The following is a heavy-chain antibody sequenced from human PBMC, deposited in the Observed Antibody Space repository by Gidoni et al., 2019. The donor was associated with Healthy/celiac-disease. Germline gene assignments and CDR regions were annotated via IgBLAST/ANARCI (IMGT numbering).Heavy chain of an antibody. J-gene: IGHJ4*02. CDR2: ISYDGSNK. CDR3: ARVPIFGVVITYYFDY. Sequence: QVQLVESGGGVVQPGRSLSASCAASGFTFSRSAIHGVRQAPGKGLEWVAVISYDGSNKYYADSVKGRFTISRDNSKNTLYLQMNSLRAEDTAVYYCARVPIFGVVITYYFDYWGQGTLVTVSS. CDR1: GFTFSRSA. D-gene: IGHD3-3*01. V-gene: IGHV3-30-3*01.